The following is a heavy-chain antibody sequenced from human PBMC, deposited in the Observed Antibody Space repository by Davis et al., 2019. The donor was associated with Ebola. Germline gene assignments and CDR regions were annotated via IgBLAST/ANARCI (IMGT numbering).Heavy chain of an antibody. J-gene: IGHJ4*02. Sequence: PSETLSLTCSVSGDSVGSNAYSWGWIRQPPGKGLEWIAYIHYSGNTYYTPSLESRVTLSVDSPKNQFSLKVSSVTAADTALYYCARLSPLGTTVDDWGQGILVTVSS. D-gene: IGHD1-7*01. CDR1: GDSVGSNAYS. CDR2: IHYSGNT. V-gene: IGHV4-39*01. CDR3: ARLSPLGTTVDD.